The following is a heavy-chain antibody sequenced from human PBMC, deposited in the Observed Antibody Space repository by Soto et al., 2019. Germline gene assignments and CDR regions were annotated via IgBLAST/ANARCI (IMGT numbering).Heavy chain of an antibody. Sequence: GASVKVSCKASGGTFSSYAISWVRQAPGQGLEWMGGIIPIFGTANYAQKFQGRVTITADESTSTAYMELSSLRSEDTAVYYCARLRSDYGDYSLWFDPWGQGTLVTSPQ. D-gene: IGHD4-17*01. CDR3: ARLRSDYGDYSLWFDP. CDR1: GGTFSSYA. J-gene: IGHJ5*02. CDR2: IIPIFGTA. V-gene: IGHV1-69*13.